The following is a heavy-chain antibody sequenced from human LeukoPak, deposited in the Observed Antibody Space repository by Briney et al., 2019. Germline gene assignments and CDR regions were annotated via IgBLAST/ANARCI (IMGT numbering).Heavy chain of an antibody. Sequence: GGSLRLSCAASGFTFNSYGMDWVRQAPGKGLEWVAVIWYDGSNKYYADSVKGRFTISRDNSKNTLYLQMNSLRAEDTAVYYCARDGSSSWYYYYMDVWGKGTTVTVSS. CDR3: ARDGSSSWYYYYMDV. J-gene: IGHJ6*03. CDR1: GFTFNSYG. V-gene: IGHV3-33*01. CDR2: IWYDGSNK. D-gene: IGHD6-13*01.